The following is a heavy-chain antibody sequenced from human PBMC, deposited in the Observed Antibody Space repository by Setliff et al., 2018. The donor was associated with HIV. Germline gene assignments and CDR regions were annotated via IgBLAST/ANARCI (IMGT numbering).Heavy chain of an antibody. CDR1: GGSLSGDY. D-gene: IGHD1-7*01. V-gene: IGHV4-4*09. CDR2: IHTRGSI. Sequence: SETLSLTCTVSGGSLSGDYWSWVRQSPGKGLEWIGYIHTRGSINYIPSLKTRATVSLDTSKNQFFLRLTSVTAADTAIYYCVRHPREEPQRNYKFDSWGQGMLVTVSS. CDR3: VRHPREEPQRNYKFDS. J-gene: IGHJ4*02.